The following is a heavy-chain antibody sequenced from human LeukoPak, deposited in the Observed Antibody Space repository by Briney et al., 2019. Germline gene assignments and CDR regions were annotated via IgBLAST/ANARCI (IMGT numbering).Heavy chain of an antibody. CDR2: IWYDGSNK. CDR3: ARDQQMIAIDY. D-gene: IGHD3-22*01. Sequence: QTGGSLRLSCAASGFTFSSYGMHWVRQAPGQGLEWVAVIWYDGSNKYYADSVKGRFTISRDNSKNTLYLQMNSLRAEDTAVYYCARDQQMIAIDYWGQGTLVTVSS. V-gene: IGHV3-33*01. CDR1: GFTFSSYG. J-gene: IGHJ4*02.